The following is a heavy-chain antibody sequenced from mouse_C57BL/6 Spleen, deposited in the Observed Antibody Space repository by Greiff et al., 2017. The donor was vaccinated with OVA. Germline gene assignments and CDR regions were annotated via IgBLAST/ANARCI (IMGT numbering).Heavy chain of an antibody. V-gene: IGHV6-3*01. D-gene: IGHD3-1*01. CDR1: GFTFSNYW. Sequence: EVKVEESGGGLVQPGGSMKLSCVASGFTFSNYWMNWVRQSPEKGLEWVAQIRLKSDNYATHYAESVKGRFTISRDDSKSSVYLQMNNLRAEDTGIYYCTGSSSGYFDYWGQGTTLTVSS. CDR2: IRLKSDNYAT. J-gene: IGHJ2*01. CDR3: TGSSSGYFDY.